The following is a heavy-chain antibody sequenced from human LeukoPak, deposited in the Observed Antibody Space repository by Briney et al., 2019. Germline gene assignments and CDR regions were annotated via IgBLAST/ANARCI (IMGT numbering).Heavy chain of an antibody. V-gene: IGHV3-64D*06. CDR3: VTSYCGGDCYLDFDY. CDR1: GFTFSSYA. Sequence: PGGSLRLSCSASGFTFSSYAMHWVRQAPGKGLEYVSAISSNGGSTYYADSVKGRFTISRDNSKNTLYLQMSSLRAEDTAVYYCVTSYCGGDCYLDFDYWGQGTLVTASS. J-gene: IGHJ4*02. D-gene: IGHD2-21*02. CDR2: ISSNGGST.